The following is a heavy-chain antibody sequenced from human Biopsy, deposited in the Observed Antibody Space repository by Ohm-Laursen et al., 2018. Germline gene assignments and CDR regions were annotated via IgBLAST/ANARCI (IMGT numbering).Heavy chain of an antibody. Sequence: SVKVSCKPSGGSFSSYAISWVRQAPGQGLEWLGGNIPILETGNYAQKFQDRVTVAADTSTSTATMELRSLRSDDTAVYYCATKLTGYFHHWGQGTLVIVSS. CDR2: NIPILETG. J-gene: IGHJ1*01. V-gene: IGHV1-69*06. CDR1: GGSFSSYA. CDR3: ATKLTGYFHH. D-gene: IGHD3-9*01.